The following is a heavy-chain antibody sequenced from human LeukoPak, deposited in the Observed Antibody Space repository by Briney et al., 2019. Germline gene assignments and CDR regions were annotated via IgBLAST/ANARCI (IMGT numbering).Heavy chain of an antibody. V-gene: IGHV1-2*02. CDR3: AKQQQLVEFDY. CDR2: INPNSGGT. CDR1: GYTFTGYY. D-gene: IGHD6-13*01. J-gene: IGHJ4*02. Sequence: ASVKVSCKASGYTFTGYYMHWVRQAPGQGLEWMGWINPNSGGTNYAQKFQGRVTMTRDTSISTAYMELSRLRAEDTAVYYCAKQQQLVEFDYWGQGTLVTVSS.